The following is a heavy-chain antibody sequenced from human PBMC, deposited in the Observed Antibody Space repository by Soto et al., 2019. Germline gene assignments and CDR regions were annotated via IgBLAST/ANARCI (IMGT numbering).Heavy chain of an antibody. CDR2: INHSGST. CDR3: ARTSRFDC. D-gene: IGHD6-6*01. CDR1: CGSISSYY. V-gene: IGHV4-34*01. Sequence: PSETLSLTCAVDCGSISSYYWSWIRQPPGKGLEWIGEINHSGSTNYNPSLKSRVTMSVDTSKNQFSLKLSSVTAADTAVYYCARTSRFDCWGQGTLVTVSS. J-gene: IGHJ4*02.